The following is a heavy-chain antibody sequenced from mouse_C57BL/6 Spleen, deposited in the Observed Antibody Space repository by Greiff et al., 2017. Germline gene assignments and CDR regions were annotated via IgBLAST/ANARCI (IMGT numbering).Heavy chain of an antibody. CDR1: GYTFTSYW. CDR2: IYPSDSET. CDR3: ARSDGYYRYYAMDY. J-gene: IGHJ4*01. V-gene: IGHV1-61*01. D-gene: IGHD2-3*01. Sequence: QVQLQQPGAELVRPGSSVKLSCKASGYTFTSYWMDWVKQRPGQGLEWIGNIYPSDSETHYNQKFKDKATLTVDKSSSTAYMQLSSLTSEDSAVDDCARSDGYYRYYAMDYWGQGTSVTVSS.